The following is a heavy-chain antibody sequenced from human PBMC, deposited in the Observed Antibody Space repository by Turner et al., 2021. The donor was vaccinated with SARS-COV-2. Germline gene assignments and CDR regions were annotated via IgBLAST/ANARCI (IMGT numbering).Heavy chain of an antibody. CDR3: ARLRVEMATTLDFYCYGLDV. Sequence: GFSLSTSGMCLSWIRQPPGKALEWLALIDWDDDKYYSTSLKTRLTISKDTSKNQVVLTMTNMDPVDTATYYCARLRVEMATTLDFYCYGLDVWGQGTTVTVSS. CDR2: IDWDDDK. J-gene: IGHJ6*02. CDR1: GFSLSTSGMC. V-gene: IGHV2-70*01. D-gene: IGHD5-12*01.